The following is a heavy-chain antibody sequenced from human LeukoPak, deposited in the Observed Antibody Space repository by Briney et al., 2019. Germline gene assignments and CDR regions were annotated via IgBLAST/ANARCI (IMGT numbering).Heavy chain of an antibody. Sequence: SETLSLTCTVSGGSISSYYWSWIRQPPGKGLEWIGYIYYSGSTNYNPSLKSRVTISVGTSKNQFSLKLSSVTAADTAVYYCARDKSGMIVVWGQGTLVTVSS. J-gene: IGHJ4*02. D-gene: IGHD3-22*01. CDR2: IYYSGST. CDR3: ARDKSGMIVV. CDR1: GGSISSYY. V-gene: IGHV4-59*01.